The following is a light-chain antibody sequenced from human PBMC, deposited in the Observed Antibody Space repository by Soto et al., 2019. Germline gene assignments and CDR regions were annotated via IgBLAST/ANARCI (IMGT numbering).Light chain of an antibody. V-gene: IGKV3-20*01. CDR3: QQYGSSGT. CDR2: GAS. J-gene: IGKJ1*01. Sequence: EIVLTQSPGTLSLSPVERATLSCRASQSVSSNLAWYQQKPGQAPRLLIYGASNRATGIPDRFSGSGSGTDFTLTISRLEPGDFAVYYCQQYGSSGTFGQGTKVDIK. CDR1: QSVSSN.